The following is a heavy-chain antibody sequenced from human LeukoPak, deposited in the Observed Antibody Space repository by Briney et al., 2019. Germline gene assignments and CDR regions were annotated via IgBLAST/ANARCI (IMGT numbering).Heavy chain of an antibody. CDR3: ARGYYYGSGSYFFDY. V-gene: IGHV4-30-2*01. CDR1: GGSISSGGYS. CDR2: IYHSGST. Sequence: SQTLSLTCAVSGGSISSGGYSWSWIRQPPGKGLEWIGYIYHSGSTYYNPSLKGRVTISVDRSKNQFSLKLSSVTAADTAVYYCARGYYYGSGSYFFDYWGQGTLVTVSS. J-gene: IGHJ4*02. D-gene: IGHD3-10*01.